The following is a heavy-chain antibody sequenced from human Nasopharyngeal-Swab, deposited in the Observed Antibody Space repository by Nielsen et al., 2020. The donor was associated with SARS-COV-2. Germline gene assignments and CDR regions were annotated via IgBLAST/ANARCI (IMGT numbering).Heavy chain of an antibody. D-gene: IGHD4-23*01. CDR1: GGSISSSNW. CDR2: INHIGST. CDR3: ARRSGQRWDYWYFDL. J-gene: IGHJ2*01. Sequence: SETLSLTCAVSGGSISSSNWWSWVRQPPGKGLEWIGEINHIGSTNYNPSLKSLVTISVDTSKNQFSLKLSSVTAADTAVYYCARRSGQRWDYWYFDLWGHGTLVTVSS. V-gene: IGHV4-4*02.